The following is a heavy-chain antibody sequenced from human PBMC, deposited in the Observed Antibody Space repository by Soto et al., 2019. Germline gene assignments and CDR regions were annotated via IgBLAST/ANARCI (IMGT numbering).Heavy chain of an antibody. CDR3: AREAPMDV. CDR2: IWSAGLI. J-gene: IGHJ6*02. CDR1: GFTFSTYA. Sequence: EGQVVESGGDLVQPGDSLTISCAASGFTFSTYAMSWVRQAPGKGLEWVSVIWSAGLIYYADSVRGRFTISRDISKNMLYLEMTSLRADDTAVYYCAREAPMDVWGQGTTVTVSS. V-gene: IGHV3-23*04.